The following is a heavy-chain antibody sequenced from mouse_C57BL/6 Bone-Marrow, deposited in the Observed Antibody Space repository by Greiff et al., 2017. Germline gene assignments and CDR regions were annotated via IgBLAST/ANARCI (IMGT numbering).Heavy chain of an antibody. J-gene: IGHJ3*01. D-gene: IGHD1-1*01. CDR1: GYTFTSYW. V-gene: IGHV1-69*01. CDR2: IDPSDSDT. CDR3: AREGLLRAWFAY. Sequence: QVQLQQPGAELVMPGASVKLSCKASGYTFTSYWMHWVKQRPGQGLEWIGEIDPSDSDTNYTQKFKGKSTLTVDKSSSTAYLQLSSLTSEDSAVYYCAREGLLRAWFAYWGQGTLVTVSA.